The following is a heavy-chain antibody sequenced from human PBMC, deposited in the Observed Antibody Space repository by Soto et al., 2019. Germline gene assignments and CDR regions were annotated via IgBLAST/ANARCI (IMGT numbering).Heavy chain of an antibody. V-gene: IGHV4-39*02. Sequence: TSETLSLTCTVSAGSITSDTYYWGWIRQPPEKGLEWIASISYSGSTYYNPTLKSRLTISVDTSKSQFSLKLSSVTAADTAVYYCARERPDGSRLDPWGQGTLVTVSS. J-gene: IGHJ5*02. CDR2: ISYSGST. CDR3: ARERPDGSRLDP. D-gene: IGHD6-13*01. CDR1: AGSITSDTYY.